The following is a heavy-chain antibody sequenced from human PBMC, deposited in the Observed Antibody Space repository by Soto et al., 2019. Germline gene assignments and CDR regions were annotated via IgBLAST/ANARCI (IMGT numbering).Heavy chain of an antibody. V-gene: IGHV4-34*01. CDR2: INHSGST. CDR3: ARLFRGYSSSWYRAWVYYYYGMNV. Sequence: SETLSLTSAFHGASFSGSYWRWIHEPPWGGVGWIGEINHSGSTNYNPSLKSRVTISVDTSKNQFSLKLSSVTAADTAVYYCARLFRGYSSSWYRAWVYYYYGMNVWGQGTTVS. J-gene: IGHJ6*02. D-gene: IGHD6-13*01. CDR1: GASFSGSY.